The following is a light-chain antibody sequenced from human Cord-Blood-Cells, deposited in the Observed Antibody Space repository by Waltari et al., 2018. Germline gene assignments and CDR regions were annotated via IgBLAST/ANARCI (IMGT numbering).Light chain of an antibody. Sequence: QSLLTQPPSASGTPRQRVTISCSGRSSNIGSTYVYWYQQLPGTAPKLLIYRNNQRPSGVPDRFSGSKSGTSASLAISGLRSEDEADYYCAAWDDSLSGRVFGGGTKLTVL. J-gene: IGLJ3*02. CDR3: AAWDDSLSGRV. CDR2: RNN. V-gene: IGLV1-47*01. CDR1: SSNIGSTY.